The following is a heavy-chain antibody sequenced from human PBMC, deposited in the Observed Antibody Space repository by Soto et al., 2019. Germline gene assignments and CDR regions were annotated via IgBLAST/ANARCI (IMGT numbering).Heavy chain of an antibody. CDR2: INPNSGGT. J-gene: IGHJ5*02. Sequence: QVQLVQSGAEVKKPGASVKVSCKASGYTFTGYYMHWVRQAPGQGLEWMGWINPNSGGTNYAQKFQGRVTMTRDTSISTAYMELSRLRSDDTAVYYCARAGHIRYYDFWRGSPNWFDPWGQGTLVTVSS. D-gene: IGHD3-3*01. CDR1: GYTFTGYY. CDR3: ARAGHIRYYDFWRGSPNWFDP. V-gene: IGHV1-2*02.